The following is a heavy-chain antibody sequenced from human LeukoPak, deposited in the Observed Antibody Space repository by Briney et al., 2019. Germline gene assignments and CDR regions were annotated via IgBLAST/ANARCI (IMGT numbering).Heavy chain of an antibody. CDR3: AKALSDDGDYVNWFDP. CDR2: IYYSGST. D-gene: IGHD4-17*01. Sequence: SETLSLTCTVSGGSISSNYWSWIRRPPGKGLEWIGYIYYSGSTNYHPSLKSRVTISVDTSKNQFTLKLSAVTAADTAVYCCAKALSDDGDYVNWFDPWGQGTLVTVSS. V-gene: IGHV4-59*01. J-gene: IGHJ5*02. CDR1: GGSISSNY.